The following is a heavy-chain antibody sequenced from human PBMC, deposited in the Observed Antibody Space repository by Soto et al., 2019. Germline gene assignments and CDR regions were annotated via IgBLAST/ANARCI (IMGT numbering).Heavy chain of an antibody. Sequence: QVQLVESGGGVVQPGRSLRLSCAASGFTFSSYAMHWVRQAPGKGLEWVAVISYDGSNKYYADSVKGRFTISRDNSKNTLYLQMISLRAEDTAVYYCARRGRGIAVAGDSDFDYWGQGTLVTVSS. J-gene: IGHJ4*02. CDR3: ARRGRGIAVAGDSDFDY. CDR2: ISYDGSNK. V-gene: IGHV3-30-3*01. D-gene: IGHD6-19*01. CDR1: GFTFSSYA.